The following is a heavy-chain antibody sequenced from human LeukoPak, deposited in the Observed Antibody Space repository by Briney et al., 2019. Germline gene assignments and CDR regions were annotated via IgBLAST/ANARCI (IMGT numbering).Heavy chain of an antibody. J-gene: IGHJ4*02. CDR2: VSLSGLT. V-gene: IGHV4-4*02. CDR1: GGSITSTNW. CDR3: SRENGAFSPFDY. Sequence: SGTLSLTCGVSGGSITSTNWWSWVRQPPGQGLEWIGEVSLSGLTNYNPSLSSRVIMALDTSKNHLSLHLTSVTAADTAAYYCSRENGAFSPFDYWGQGYLVTVLS. D-gene: IGHD2-8*01.